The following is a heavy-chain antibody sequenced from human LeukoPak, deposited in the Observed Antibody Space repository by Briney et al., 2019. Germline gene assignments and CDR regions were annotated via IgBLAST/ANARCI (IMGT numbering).Heavy chain of an antibody. CDR1: GLTFSDYY. CDR2: ISSSGNTT. Sequence: GGSLRLSCAASGLTFSDYYMSWIRQAPGKGLEWVSYISSSGNTTYYADSVKGRFTISRDNAKNSLYLQMNSLRAEDTAVYYCAELGITMIGGVWGKGTTVTISS. CDR3: AELGITMIGGV. J-gene: IGHJ6*04. D-gene: IGHD3-10*02. V-gene: IGHV3-11*04.